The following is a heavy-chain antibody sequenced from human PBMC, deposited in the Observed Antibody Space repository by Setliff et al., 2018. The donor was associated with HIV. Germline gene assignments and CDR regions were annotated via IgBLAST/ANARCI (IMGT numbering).Heavy chain of an antibody. CDR3: VNPSGAMGDFDS. CDR1: GGSIIINDYY. V-gene: IGHV4-39*01. Sequence: SETLSLTCTVSGGSIIINDYYWGWIRQSPGKGLEWIGSIVYSGTTYYNVSLESRVTISIDTSKNQFSLQLTSVTAADTAVYYCVNPSGAMGDFDSWGQGTLVTVSS. D-gene: IGHD3-16*01. J-gene: IGHJ4*02. CDR2: IVYSGTT.